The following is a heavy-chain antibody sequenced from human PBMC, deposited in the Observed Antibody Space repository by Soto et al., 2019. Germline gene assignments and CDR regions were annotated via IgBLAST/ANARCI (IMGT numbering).Heavy chain of an antibody. CDR1: GYTFTSYD. J-gene: IGHJ6*03. Sequence: QVPLVQSGAEVKKPGASVKVSCKASGYTFTSYDINWVRQATGQGLEWMGWMNPNSGNTGYAQKFQGRVTMTRNTSISTAYMELRSLRSEDTAVYYCARGRTGGSSTSCYLGYYYYYMDVWGKGTTVTVSS. V-gene: IGHV1-8*01. CDR2: MNPNSGNT. D-gene: IGHD2-2*01. CDR3: ARGRTGGSSTSCYLGYYYYYMDV.